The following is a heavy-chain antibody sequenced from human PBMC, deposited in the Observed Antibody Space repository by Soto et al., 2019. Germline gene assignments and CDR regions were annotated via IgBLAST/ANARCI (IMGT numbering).Heavy chain of an antibody. V-gene: IGHV3-33*01. CDR1: GFTFSSYG. D-gene: IGHD6-13*01. Sequence: QVQLVESGGGVVQPGRSLRLSCAASGFTFSSYGMHWVRQAPGKGLGWVAVIWYDGSNKYYADSVKGRFTISRDNSKNTLYLQMNSLRAEDTAVYYWARSMRGSSWYYYYYGMDVWGQGTTVTVSS. J-gene: IGHJ6*02. CDR3: ARSMRGSSWYYYYYGMDV. CDR2: IWYDGSNK.